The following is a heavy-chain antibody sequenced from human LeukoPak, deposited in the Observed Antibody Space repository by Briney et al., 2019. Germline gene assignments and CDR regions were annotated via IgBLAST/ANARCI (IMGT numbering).Heavy chain of an antibody. J-gene: IGHJ6*03. CDR2: MNLNSGST. CDR1: GYTFTSYD. D-gene: IGHD2-21*02. Sequence: ASVKLSCKASGYTFTSYDINWVRQATGQGLEWMGWMNLNSGSTGYEQKVQGRVTMTRNTSISTAYMELSSLRSEDTSVYYCAREAYCGGDCDSSPYCYYYMDVWGKGTTVTVSS. V-gene: IGHV1-8*01. CDR3: AREAYCGGDCDSSPYCYYYMDV.